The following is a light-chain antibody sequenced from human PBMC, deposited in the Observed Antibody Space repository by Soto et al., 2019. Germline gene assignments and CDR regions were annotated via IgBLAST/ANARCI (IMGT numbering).Light chain of an antibody. CDR1: QGISSY. J-gene: IGKJ4*01. Sequence: AIRMTQSPSSFSASTGDRVTITRRASQGISSYLAWYQQTPGKAPKILIYAASTLQSGVPSRFRGSGSGTDFTLPISRLQSEDFETYYCQQYYSYPLTFGGGTKVDIK. CDR3: QQYYSYPLT. V-gene: IGKV1-8*01. CDR2: AAS.